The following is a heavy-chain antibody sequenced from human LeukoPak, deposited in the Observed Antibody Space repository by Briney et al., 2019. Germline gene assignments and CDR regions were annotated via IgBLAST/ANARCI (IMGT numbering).Heavy chain of an antibody. V-gene: IGHV3-7*01. Sequence: GGSLRLSCAASGFTFSSYWMSWVRQAQGKGLEWVANIKQDGSEKYYVDSVKGRLTISRDNAKNSLYLQMNSLRAEDTAVYYCAELGITMIGGVWGKGTTVTISS. J-gene: IGHJ6*04. CDR2: IKQDGSEK. CDR1: GFTFSSYW. D-gene: IGHD3-10*02. CDR3: AELGITMIGGV.